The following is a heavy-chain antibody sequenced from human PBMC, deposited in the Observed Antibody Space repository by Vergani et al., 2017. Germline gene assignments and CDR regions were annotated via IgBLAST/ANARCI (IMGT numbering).Heavy chain of an antibody. CDR3: ARLGYCSSTSCKAFDI. CDR1: GFTFSSYS. CDR2: ISSSSSYI. V-gene: IGHV3-21*01. Sequence: EVQLVESGGGLVKPGGSLRLSCEASGFTFSSYSMNWVRQAPGKGLEWVSSISSSSSYIYYADSVKGRFTISRDNAKNSLYLQMNSLRAEDTAVYYCARLGYCSSTSCKAFDIWGQGTMVTVSS. J-gene: IGHJ3*02. D-gene: IGHD2-2*01.